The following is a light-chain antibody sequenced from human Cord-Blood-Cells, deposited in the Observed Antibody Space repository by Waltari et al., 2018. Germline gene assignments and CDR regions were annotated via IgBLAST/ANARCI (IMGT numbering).Light chain of an antibody. CDR2: DAS. Sequence: EILLTQSPATLSLSPGERATLSCRASQSVSSYLAWYQQKPGQAPRLLIYDASNRATGIPARFSGSGSGTDFTLTISSLEPEDFAVYYCQQSSNWPWTFGQGTKVEIK. J-gene: IGKJ1*01. V-gene: IGKV3-11*01. CDR1: QSVSSY. CDR3: QQSSNWPWT.